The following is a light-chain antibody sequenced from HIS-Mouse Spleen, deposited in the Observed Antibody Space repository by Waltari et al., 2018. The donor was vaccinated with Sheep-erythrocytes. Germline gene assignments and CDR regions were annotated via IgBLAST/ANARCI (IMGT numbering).Light chain of an antibody. J-gene: IGKJ2*01. Sequence: EIVLTQSPATLSLSPGERGTLSCRASQRVSSYLAWYQQKPGQAPRLLIYDASHRATGIPARFSGSGSGTDFTLTISSLEPEDFAVYYCQQRSNWYTFGQGTKLEIK. CDR3: QQRSNWYT. CDR1: QRVSSY. V-gene: IGKV3-11*01. CDR2: DAS.